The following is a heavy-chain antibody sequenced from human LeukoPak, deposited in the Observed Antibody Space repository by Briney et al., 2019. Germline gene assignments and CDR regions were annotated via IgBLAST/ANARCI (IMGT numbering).Heavy chain of an antibody. V-gene: IGHV3-74*01. Sequence: GGSLRLSCAASGFTFGNYWMHWVRHAPGKGLVWVSRINSDGSSTTYADSVKGRFTISRDNSKNTLFLQMDSLRAEDTAVYYCAKLVLPAAIISPYNWFDPWGQGTLVIVSS. CDR3: AKLVLPAAIISPYNWFDP. D-gene: IGHD2-2*01. CDR2: INSDGSST. CDR1: GFTFGNYW. J-gene: IGHJ5*02.